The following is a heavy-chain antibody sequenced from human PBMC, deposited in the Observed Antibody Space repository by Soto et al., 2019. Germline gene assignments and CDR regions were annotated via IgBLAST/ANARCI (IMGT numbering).Heavy chain of an antibody. CDR1: RFIFSTYA. CDR3: AKGGRAAGPYFDY. Sequence: GGSLRLSCAASRFIFSTYAMSWVRQAPGKGLEWVSGISGSGGSTYYADSVKGRFTISRDNSKNTLYLQMNSLRAEDTAVYYCAKGGRAAGPYFDYWGQGTLVTVSS. CDR2: ISGSGGST. J-gene: IGHJ4*02. D-gene: IGHD6-13*01. V-gene: IGHV3-23*01.